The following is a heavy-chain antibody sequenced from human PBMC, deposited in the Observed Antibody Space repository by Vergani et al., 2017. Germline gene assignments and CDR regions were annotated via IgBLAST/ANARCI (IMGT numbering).Heavy chain of an antibody. Sequence: EVQLLESGGGLVQPGGSLRLSCAASGFTFSSYAMSWVRQAPGKGLEWVSAISGSGGSTYYADSVKGRFTISRDNSKNTLYRQMNSLRAEDTAVYDCGKVIVRGVSSSSSAGYWGQGTLVTVSS. CDR2: ISGSGGST. CDR3: GKVIVRGVSSSSSAGY. CDR1: GFTFSSYA. D-gene: IGHD3-10*01. J-gene: IGHJ4*02. V-gene: IGHV3-23*01.